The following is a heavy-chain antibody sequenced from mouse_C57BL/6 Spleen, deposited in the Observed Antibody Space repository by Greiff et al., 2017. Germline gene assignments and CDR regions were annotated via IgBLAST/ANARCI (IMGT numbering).Heavy chain of an antibody. V-gene: IGHV1-69*01. CDR3: ARADFWFAY. CDR2: IDPSDSYT. CDR1: GYTFTSYW. J-gene: IGHJ3*01. Sequence: QVQLKQPGAELVMPGASVKLSCKASGYTFTSYWMHWVKQRPGQGLEWIGEIDPSDSYTNYNQKFKGKSTLTVDKSSSTAYMQLSSLTSEDSAVYYCARADFWFAYWGQGTLVTVSA.